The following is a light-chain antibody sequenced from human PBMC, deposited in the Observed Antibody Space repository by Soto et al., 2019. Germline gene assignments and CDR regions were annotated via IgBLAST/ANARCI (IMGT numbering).Light chain of an antibody. J-gene: IGKJ2*01. V-gene: IGKV1-39*01. CDR1: QSIVSY. CDR3: QQSYSTPHT. Sequence: DIQMTQSPSSLSVSVGDRVTITCRASQSIVSYLNWYQQKLGKAPKLLIYTASNLQRGVPSRFSGSGSGTDFTLTISKLQPEDFATYYCQQSYSTPHTFGQGTKLEIK. CDR2: TAS.